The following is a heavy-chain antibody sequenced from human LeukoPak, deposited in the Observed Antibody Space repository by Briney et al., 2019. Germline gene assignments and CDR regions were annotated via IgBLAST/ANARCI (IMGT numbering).Heavy chain of an antibody. V-gene: IGHV4-59*01. CDR1: GGSISSYY. J-gene: IGHJ6*03. CDR2: IYYSGST. Sequence: PSETLSLTCPVSGGSISSYYWSWIRQPPGKGLEWIGYIYYSGSTNYNPSLKSRVTISVDTSKNQFSLKLSSVTAADTAVYYCARTPYYYYMDVWGKGTTVTISS. CDR3: ARTPYYYYMDV.